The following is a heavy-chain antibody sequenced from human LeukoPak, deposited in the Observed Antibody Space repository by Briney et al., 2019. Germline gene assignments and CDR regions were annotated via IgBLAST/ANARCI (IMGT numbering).Heavy chain of an antibody. CDR2: IYYSGST. J-gene: IGHJ6*02. CDR3: ARGRYYYGSGSPNGYYYSMDV. V-gene: IGHV4-59*01. D-gene: IGHD3-10*01. Sequence: SETLSLTCTVSGGSISSYYWSWIRQPPGKGLEWIGYIYYSGSTNYNPSLKSRVTITVDTSKNQFSLKLSSVTAADTAVYYCARGRYYYGSGSPNGYYYSMDVWGQGTTVTVSS. CDR1: GGSISSYY.